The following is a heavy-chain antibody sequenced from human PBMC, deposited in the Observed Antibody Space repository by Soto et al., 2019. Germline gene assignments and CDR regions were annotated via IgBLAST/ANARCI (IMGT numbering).Heavy chain of an antibody. D-gene: IGHD3-10*01. CDR3: ARAGITMVRGVTLYYYYGMDV. J-gene: IGHJ6*02. CDR1: GGTFSSYA. CDR2: IIPIFGTA. V-gene: IGHV1-69*13. Sequence: ASVKVSCKASGGTFSSYAISWVRQAPGQGLEWMGGIIPIFGTANYAQKFQGRVTITADESTSTAYMELSSLRSEDTAVYYCARAGITMVRGVTLYYYYGMDVWGQGTTVTVSS.